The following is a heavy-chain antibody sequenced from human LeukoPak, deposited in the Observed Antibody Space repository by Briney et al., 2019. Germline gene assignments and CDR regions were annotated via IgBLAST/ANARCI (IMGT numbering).Heavy chain of an antibody. V-gene: IGHV3-13*01. Sequence: GGSLRLSCAASGFPFSSFDMHWVRQATGKGLEWVSTIGTAGDTYYADSVKGRFTISRDNANNALYLQMNNLRAEDTAFYHCARHSGPGYYNYYMDVWGKGTTVTISS. D-gene: IGHD3-22*01. CDR3: ARHSGPGYYNYYMDV. CDR2: IGTAGDT. CDR1: GFPFSSFD. J-gene: IGHJ6*03.